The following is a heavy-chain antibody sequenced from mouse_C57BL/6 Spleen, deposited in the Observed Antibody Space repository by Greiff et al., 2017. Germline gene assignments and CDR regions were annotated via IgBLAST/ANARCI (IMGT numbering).Heavy chain of an antibody. CDR2: IYPGSGST. Sequence: QVQLQQPGAELVKPGASVKMSCKASGYTFTSYWITWVKQRPGQGLEWIGDIYPGSGSTNYNEKFKSKATLTVDTSSSTAYMQLSSLTSEDSAVYYCARRGYGYDGAWFADWGQGTLVTVSA. V-gene: IGHV1-55*01. J-gene: IGHJ3*01. D-gene: IGHD2-2*01. CDR3: ARRGYGYDGAWFAD. CDR1: GYTFTSYW.